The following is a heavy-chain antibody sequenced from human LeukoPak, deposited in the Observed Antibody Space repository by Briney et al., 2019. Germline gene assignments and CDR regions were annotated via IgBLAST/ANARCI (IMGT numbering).Heavy chain of an antibody. CDR1: GFTFSSYE. J-gene: IGHJ3*02. Sequence: GGSLRLSCAASGFTFSSYEMNWVRQAPGKGLEWVSYISSSGSTIYYADSVKGRFTISRDNAKNSLYLQMNSLGAEDTAVYYCARGDDAFDIWGQGTMVTVSS. CDR2: ISSSGSTI. CDR3: ARGDDAFDI. V-gene: IGHV3-48*03.